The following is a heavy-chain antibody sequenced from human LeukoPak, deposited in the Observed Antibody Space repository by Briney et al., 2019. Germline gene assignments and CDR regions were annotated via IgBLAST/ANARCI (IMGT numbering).Heavy chain of an antibody. CDR3: ARANKGAYYVWGTVFDY. V-gene: IGHV4-30-2*01. Sequence: SETLSLTCAVSGGSISSGGYSWSWIRQPPGKGLEWIGYIYHSGSTYYNPSLKSRVTISVDRSKNQFSLKLSSVTAADTAVYYCARANKGAYYVWGTVFDYWGQGTLVTVSS. CDR2: IYHSGST. D-gene: IGHD3-16*01. CDR1: GGSISSGGYS. J-gene: IGHJ4*02.